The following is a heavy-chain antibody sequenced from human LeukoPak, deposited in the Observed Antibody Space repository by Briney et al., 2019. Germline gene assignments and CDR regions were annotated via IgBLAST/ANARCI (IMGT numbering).Heavy chain of an antibody. Sequence: PSETLSLTCTVSGGSISSSSHYWGWIRQPPGKGLEWIGSIYYSGSTYYNPSLKSRVTISVDTSKSQFSLKLSSVTAADTAVYYCVRHLGRGSGSIPWYLDYWGQGTLVTVSS. CDR3: VRHLGRGSGSIPWYLDY. J-gene: IGHJ4*02. CDR2: IYYSGST. CDR1: GGSISSSSHY. D-gene: IGHD3-10*01. V-gene: IGHV4-39*01.